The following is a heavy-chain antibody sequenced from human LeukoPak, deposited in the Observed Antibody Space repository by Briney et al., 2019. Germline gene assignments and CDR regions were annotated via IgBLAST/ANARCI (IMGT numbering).Heavy chain of an antibody. D-gene: IGHD4-11*01. Sequence: MASETLSLTCTISGGSVSDYYWSWIRQPPGKGLEWIGEINHSGSTNYNPSLKSRVTISVDTSKNQFSLKLSSVTAADTAVYYCASSPTGRKSFDYWGQGTLVTVSS. CDR3: ASSPTGRKSFDY. J-gene: IGHJ4*02. CDR2: INHSGST. V-gene: IGHV4-34*01. CDR1: GGSVSDYY.